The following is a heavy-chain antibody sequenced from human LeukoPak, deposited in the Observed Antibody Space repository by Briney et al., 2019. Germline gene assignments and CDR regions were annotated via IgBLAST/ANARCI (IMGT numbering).Heavy chain of an antibody. CDR2: IYYSGST. Sequence: SETLSLTCTVSGGSISSYYWSWIRQPPGKGLEWIGYIYYSGSTNYNPSLKSRVTISVDTSKNQFSLKLSSVTAADTAVYYCARDGYYYDSSGYYYFNDAFDIWGQGTMVTVSS. V-gene: IGHV4-59*01. CDR1: GGSISSYY. J-gene: IGHJ3*02. D-gene: IGHD3-22*01. CDR3: ARDGYYYDSSGYYYFNDAFDI.